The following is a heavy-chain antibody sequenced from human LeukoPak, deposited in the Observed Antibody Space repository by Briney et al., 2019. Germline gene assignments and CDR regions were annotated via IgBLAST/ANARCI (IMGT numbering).Heavy chain of an antibody. V-gene: IGHV4-59*12. CDR1: GDSLSPYY. Sequence: SETLSLTCSVSGDSLSPYYWNWIRQTPEKGLEWIGYVYSTGSTYYNPSPKSRVTISVDTSKNQFSLNLKSVTAADAAVYYCARAKGGSYGFNFESWGQGTRVSVSS. CDR3: ARAKGGSYGFNFES. J-gene: IGHJ4*02. D-gene: IGHD1-26*01. CDR2: VYSTGST.